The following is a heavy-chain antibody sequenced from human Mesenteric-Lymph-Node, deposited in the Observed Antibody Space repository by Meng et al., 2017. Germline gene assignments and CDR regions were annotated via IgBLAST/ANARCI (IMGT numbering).Heavy chain of an antibody. V-gene: IGHV4-34*01. D-gene: IGHD3-10*01. J-gene: IGHJ4*02. CDR3: ASSMVRGVTAG. Sequence: QVELKQGGAGLLKPSETLSLTCAGYGGSFSGYYWSWIRQPPGKGLEWIGEINHSGSTNYNPSLKSRVTISVDTSKNQFSLKLSSVTAADTAVYYCASSMVRGVTAGWGQGTLVTVSS. CDR2: INHSGST. CDR1: GGSFSGYY.